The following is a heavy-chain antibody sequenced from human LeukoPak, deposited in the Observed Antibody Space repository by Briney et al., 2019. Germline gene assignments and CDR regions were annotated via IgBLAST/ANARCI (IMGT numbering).Heavy chain of an antibody. Sequence: PGGSLRLSCAASGFTFNTYAMTWVRQAPGKGLEWVSDISENGGSTYYEDSVQGRFTISRDNSKNTLYLQMNSLRFEDTAIYYCAKAGSDWYYFDSWGQGTLVTVSS. J-gene: IGHJ4*02. CDR3: AKAGSDWYYFDS. CDR1: GFTFNTYA. V-gene: IGHV3-23*01. D-gene: IGHD2-21*02. CDR2: ISENGGST.